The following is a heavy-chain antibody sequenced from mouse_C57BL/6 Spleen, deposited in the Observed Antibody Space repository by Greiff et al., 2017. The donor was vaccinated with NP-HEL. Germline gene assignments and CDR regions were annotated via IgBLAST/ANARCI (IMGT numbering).Heavy chain of an antibody. CDR1: GYAFSSSW. D-gene: IGHD1-1*01. CDR3: ARFITTGDYFDD. CDR2: IYPGDGDT. V-gene: IGHV1-82*01. Sequence: QVQLQQSGPELVKPGASVKISCKASGYAFSSSWMNWVKQRPGKGLEWIGRIYPGDGDTNYNGKFKGKATLTADKSSSTAYMQLSSLTSEDAAVYFCARFITTGDYFDDWGQGTTLTVSS. J-gene: IGHJ2*01.